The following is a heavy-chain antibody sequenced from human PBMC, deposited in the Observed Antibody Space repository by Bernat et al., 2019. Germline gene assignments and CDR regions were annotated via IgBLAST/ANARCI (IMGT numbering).Heavy chain of an antibody. Sequence: EVQLLESGGGLVQPGGSLRLSCAASGFTFSSYAMSWVRQAPGKGLEWVSAISGSGGSTYYADSVKGRITISRDNSKNTLYLQMNSLRAEDTAVYYCAKVDDFDWLFLGYWGQGTMVTVSS. D-gene: IGHD3-9*01. J-gene: IGHJ4*02. CDR2: ISGSGGST. CDR1: GFTFSSYA. CDR3: AKVDDFDWLFLGY. V-gene: IGHV3-23*01.